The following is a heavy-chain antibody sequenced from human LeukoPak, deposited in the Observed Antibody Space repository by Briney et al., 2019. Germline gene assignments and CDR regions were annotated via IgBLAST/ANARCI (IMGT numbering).Heavy chain of an antibody. J-gene: IGHJ5*02. CDR1: GGSISGYY. Sequence: PSETLSLTCTVSGGSISGYYWSWIRQPPGKGLEWIAWIHYSGSTNYNPSLKSRVTISLDTSKNQFSLKLSSVTAADTAVYHCAKFASVAGGTNWFDAWGQGTLVTVSS. D-gene: IGHD2-15*01. CDR2: IHYSGST. CDR3: AKFASVAGGTNWFDA. V-gene: IGHV4-59*08.